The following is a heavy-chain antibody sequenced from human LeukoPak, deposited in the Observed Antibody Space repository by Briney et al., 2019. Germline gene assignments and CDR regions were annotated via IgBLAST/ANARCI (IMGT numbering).Heavy chain of an antibody. D-gene: IGHD5-24*01. Sequence: SDTLSLTCSVSGGSITATRSYGAWVRQPPGKGLEWIASISFGGGTYYTPSLESRVLISVDTSKNTFSLRLTSVTAADTAVYYCARVRGRDGYFDYWGRGTLVTVS. CDR2: ISFGGGT. CDR1: GGSITATRSY. J-gene: IGHJ4*02. V-gene: IGHV4-39*07. CDR3: ARVRGRDGYFDY.